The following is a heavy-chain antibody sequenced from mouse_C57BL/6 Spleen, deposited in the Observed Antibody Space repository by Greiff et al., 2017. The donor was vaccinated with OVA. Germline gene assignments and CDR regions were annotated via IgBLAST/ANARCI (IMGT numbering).Heavy chain of an antibody. D-gene: IGHD2-1*01. Sequence: EVQLQQSGPELVKPGASVKISCKASGYTFTDYYMNWVKQSHGKSLEWIGDINPNNGGTSYNQKFKGKATLTVDKSSSTAYMELRSLTSEDSAVYYCARSGYGNSFDYWGQGTTLTVSS. CDR1: GYTFTDYY. CDR2: INPNNGGT. V-gene: IGHV1-26*01. J-gene: IGHJ2*01. CDR3: ARSGYGNSFDY.